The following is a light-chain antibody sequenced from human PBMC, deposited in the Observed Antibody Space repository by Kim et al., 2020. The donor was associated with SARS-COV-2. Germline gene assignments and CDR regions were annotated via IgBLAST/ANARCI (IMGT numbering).Light chain of an antibody. CDR2: ASS. V-gene: IGKV1-39*01. J-gene: IGKJ2*04. Sequence: DIQMTQSPSSLSASVGDRVTITCRASQSISTYLNWYQQKPGKAPKLLIYASSTLQRGVPSRFSASRSGTDFTLTIGSLQPEDFATYYCQQSYSTLGSFGQGTKLEI. CDR3: QQSYSTLGS. CDR1: QSISTY.